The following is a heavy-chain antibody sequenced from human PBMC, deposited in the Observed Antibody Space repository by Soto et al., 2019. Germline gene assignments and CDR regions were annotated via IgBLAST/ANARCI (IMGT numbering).Heavy chain of an antibody. Sequence: PGGSLRLSCAASGFTFSSYWMHWVRQVPGKGLLWVSRIDEYGSTINYADSAKGRFTVSRDNARNTLYLEMNSLRAEDTALYYCTRDIGGEGAYWGPGTLVTVSS. V-gene: IGHV3-74*01. CDR2: IDEYGSTI. CDR1: GFTFSSYW. J-gene: IGHJ4*02. D-gene: IGHD3-16*01. CDR3: TRDIGGEGAY.